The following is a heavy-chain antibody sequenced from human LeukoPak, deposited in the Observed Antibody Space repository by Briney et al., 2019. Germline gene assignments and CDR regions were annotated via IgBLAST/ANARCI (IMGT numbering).Heavy chain of an antibody. CDR3: AGLGSTVEGRIDP. V-gene: IGHV1-2*02. CDR2: ISTDTGDT. D-gene: IGHD5/OR15-5a*01. J-gene: IGHJ5*02. CDR1: GYHFTGYH. Sequence: ASVKVSCKASGYHFTGYHIHWVRQAPGQGLEWMGRISTDTGDTDNAQKFQGRLTMTRDTYINTAHMELSRLTSDDTAVYYCAGLGSTVEGRIDPWGQGTLVTVSS.